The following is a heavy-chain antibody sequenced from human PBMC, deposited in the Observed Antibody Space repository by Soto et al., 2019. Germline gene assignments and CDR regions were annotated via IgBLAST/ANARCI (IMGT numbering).Heavy chain of an antibody. CDR3: ASEATLTTHDYYAMDV. CDR1: GYRFTSYW. J-gene: IGHJ6*02. CDR2: IDPSDSYS. V-gene: IGHV5-10-1*01. D-gene: IGHD4-4*01. Sequence: PGESLKISCRGSGYRFTSYWISWVRQMPGKGLEWMGTIDPSDSYSNYGPSFQGHVTFSADKSISTEYLQWSSLQASDNAVYYCASEATLTTHDYYAMDVRGQGTTVIVSS.